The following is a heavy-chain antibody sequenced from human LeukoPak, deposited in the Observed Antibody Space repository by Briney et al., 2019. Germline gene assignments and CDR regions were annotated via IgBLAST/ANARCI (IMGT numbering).Heavy chain of an antibody. J-gene: IGHJ4*02. D-gene: IGHD6-19*01. CDR3: ARDPDSSGWSSIEY. CDR2: INSDGRST. CDR1: GFTFSRYW. Sequence: QPGGSLRLSCAASGFTFSRYWMHWVRQAPGKGLVWVSRINSDGRSTNYADSVKGRFTISRDNAKNTLYLQMNSLRAEDTAVYYCARDPDSSGWSSIEYRGQGTLVTVSS. V-gene: IGHV3-74*01.